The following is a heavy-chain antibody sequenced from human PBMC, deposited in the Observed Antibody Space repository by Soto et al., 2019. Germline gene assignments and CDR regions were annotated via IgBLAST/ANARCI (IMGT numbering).Heavy chain of an antibody. CDR1: GYTFTSYD. J-gene: IGHJ6*02. CDR3: ASFRYFDFWSGYYKYYYGMDV. Sequence: ASVKVSCKASGYTFTSYDINWVRQATGQGLEWMGWMNPNSGNTGYAQKFQGRVTMTRNTSISTAYMELSSLRSEDTAVYYCASFRYFDFWSGYYKYYYGMDVWGQGTTVTVSS. CDR2: MNPNSGNT. D-gene: IGHD3-3*01. V-gene: IGHV1-8*01.